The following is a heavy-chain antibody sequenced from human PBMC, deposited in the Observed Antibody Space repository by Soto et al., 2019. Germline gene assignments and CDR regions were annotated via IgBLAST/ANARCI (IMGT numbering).Heavy chain of an antibody. CDR3: ARSPYYYDSSNYYGY. CDR1: GFTFSSYG. Sequence: EVQLAESGGGLVQPGGSLRLSCAASGFTFSSYGMNWVRQAPGKGLEWVSYISSSSTTIYYADSVKGRFTIFRDNAKNSLYLQLNSLRDEDTAVYYCARSPYYYDSSNYYGYWGQGALVTVSS. V-gene: IGHV3-48*02. CDR2: ISSSSTTI. J-gene: IGHJ4*02. D-gene: IGHD3-22*01.